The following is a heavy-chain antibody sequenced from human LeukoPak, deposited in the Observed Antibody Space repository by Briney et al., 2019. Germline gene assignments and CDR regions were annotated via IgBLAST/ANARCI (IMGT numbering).Heavy chain of an antibody. V-gene: IGHV3-30*02. CDR2: IRYDGSNK. CDR1: GFTFSSYG. Sequence: GGSLRLSCAASGFTFSSYGMHWVRQAPGKGLEWVAFIRYDGSNKYYADSVKGRFTISRDNSKNTLYLQMNSLRAEDTALYYCAKDRIIVLPPAIAPVDYWGQGTLVTVSS. CDR3: AKDRIIVLPPAIAPVDY. J-gene: IGHJ4*02. D-gene: IGHD2-2*01.